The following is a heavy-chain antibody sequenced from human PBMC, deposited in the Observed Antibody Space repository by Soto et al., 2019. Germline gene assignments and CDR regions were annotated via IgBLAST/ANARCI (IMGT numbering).Heavy chain of an antibody. CDR3: ASGKLRYDAFDI. CDR2: IYSGGST. J-gene: IGHJ3*02. V-gene: IGHV3-66*02. CDR1: GFTVSSNY. D-gene: IGHD1-1*01. Sequence: GGSLRLSCAASGFTVSSNYMSWVRQAPGKGLEWVSVIYSGGSTYYADSVKGRFTISRDNSKNTLYLQMNILRAEDTAVYYCASGKLRYDAFDIWGQGTMVTVSS.